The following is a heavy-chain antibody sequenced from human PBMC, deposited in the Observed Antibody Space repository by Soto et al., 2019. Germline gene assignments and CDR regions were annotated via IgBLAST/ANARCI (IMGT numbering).Heavy chain of an antibody. J-gene: IGHJ1*01. CDR2: ISGSGGIT. V-gene: IGHV3-23*01. CDR3: AKATLNVSSGWLAEYFQH. D-gene: IGHD6-19*01. Sequence: EAQLLESGGGLVQPGGSLRLSCAASGFTFSSYAMSWFRQAPGKGLEWVSAISGSGGITYYADSVKGRFTISRENSKNTLYLQMNSLRPEDTAVYYCAKATLNVSSGWLAEYFQHWGQGTLVTVSS. CDR1: GFTFSSYA.